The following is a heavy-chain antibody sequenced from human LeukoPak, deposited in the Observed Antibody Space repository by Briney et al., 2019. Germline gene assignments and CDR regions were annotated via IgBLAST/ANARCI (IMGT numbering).Heavy chain of an antibody. V-gene: IGHV1-2*02. CDR1: GYTFTGYY. CDR3: AKSGSPWHNWFDP. Sequence: ASVKVSCKASGYTFTGYYMHWVRQAPGQGLEWMGWINPNSGGTNYAQKFQGRVTMTRDTSISTAYMELSRLRSDDTAVYYCAKSGSPWHNWFDPWGQGTLVTVSS. D-gene: IGHD1-26*01. J-gene: IGHJ5*02. CDR2: INPNSGGT.